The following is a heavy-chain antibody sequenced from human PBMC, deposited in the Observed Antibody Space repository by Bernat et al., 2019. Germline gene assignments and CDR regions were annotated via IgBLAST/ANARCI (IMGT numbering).Heavy chain of an antibody. CDR2: IIGSGVNT. J-gene: IGHJ4*02. CDR1: GFIFSSYA. Sequence: EVQLLESGGGLVQPGGSLRLSCAASGFIFSSYAMSWVRQAPGKGLEWVSTIIGSGVNTYYADSVKGRFTISSDNSKKTLYLQMNSLRAEDTAIYYCAKDIQAGFRGHLDYWGQGTLVTVSS. V-gene: IGHV3-23*01. CDR3: AKDIQAGFRGHLDY. D-gene: IGHD3-10*01.